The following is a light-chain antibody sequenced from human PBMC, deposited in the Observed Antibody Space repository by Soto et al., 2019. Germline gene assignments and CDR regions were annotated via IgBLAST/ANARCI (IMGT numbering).Light chain of an antibody. J-gene: IGLJ2*01. CDR3: CSYAGSSTLV. CDR1: SSDVGSYNL. V-gene: IGLV2-23*01. CDR2: EGS. Sequence: QSALTQPASASGSPGQSITISCTGTSSDVGSYNLVSWYQQHPGKAPKLMIYEGSKRPSGVSDRFSGSKSGNTASLTISGLQAEDEAGYYCCSYAGSSTLVFGGGTKLTVL.